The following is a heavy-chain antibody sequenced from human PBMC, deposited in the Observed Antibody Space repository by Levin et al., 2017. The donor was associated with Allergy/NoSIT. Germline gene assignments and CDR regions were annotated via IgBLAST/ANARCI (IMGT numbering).Heavy chain of an antibody. V-gene: IGHV3-48*01. CDR2: ISSSSDII. CDR1: GFSFSSFT. D-gene: IGHD2-2*01. CDR3: ARNLPGADY. Sequence: PGGSLRLSCAASGFSFSSFTMNWVRQAPGKGLEWVSYISSSSDIIYYADSVKGRFTISRDNAENSLYLQMNSLRADDTAVYYCARNLPGADYWGQGALVTVSS. J-gene: IGHJ4*02.